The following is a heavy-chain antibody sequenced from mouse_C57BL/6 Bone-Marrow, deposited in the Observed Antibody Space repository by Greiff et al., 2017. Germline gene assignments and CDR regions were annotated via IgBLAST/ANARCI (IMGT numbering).Heavy chain of an antibody. CDR3: ARGYHGSLYFDY. CDR1: GYTFTSSW. J-gene: IGHJ2*01. CDR2: IHPNSGSN. V-gene: IGHV1-64*01. D-gene: IGHD1-1*01. Sequence: QVQLQQPGAELVKPGASVKLSSQASGYTFTSSWLLLVKPRPGPGLEWIGMIHPNSGSNTYNEKFKSKATLAVDNSSSTAYMQLSSLTSEDSAVYYCARGYHGSLYFDYWGPGNTRPGSS.